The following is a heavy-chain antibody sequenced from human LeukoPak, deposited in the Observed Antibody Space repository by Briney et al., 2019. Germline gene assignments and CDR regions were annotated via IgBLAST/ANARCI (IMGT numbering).Heavy chain of an antibody. V-gene: IGHV3-33*01. Sequence: PGRSLRLSCAASGFTFSNYGIHWVRQAPGKGLEWVAVIWYDGSNKYYADSVKGRFTISRDNSKNTLYLQMNSLRAEDTAVYYCARDAEWELIRNAFDIWGQGTMVTVSS. CDR3: ARDAEWELIRNAFDI. CDR2: IWYDGSNK. CDR1: GFTFSNYG. J-gene: IGHJ3*02. D-gene: IGHD1-26*01.